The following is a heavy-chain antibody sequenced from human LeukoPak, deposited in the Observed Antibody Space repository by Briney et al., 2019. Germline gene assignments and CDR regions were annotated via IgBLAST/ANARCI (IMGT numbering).Heavy chain of an antibody. D-gene: IGHD6-19*01. CDR1: GGSMSPYH. CDR2: IYYSGST. CDR3: ARAVSGRFDY. V-gene: IGHV4-59*08. J-gene: IGHJ4*02. Sequence: SGTLSLTCTVSGGSMSPYHWGWVRQRPGKGLEWTGYIYYSGSTNYNPSLNSRVTISVDTSKNQFSLRLSSVTAADTAIYYCARAVSGRFDYWGQGTLVTVSS.